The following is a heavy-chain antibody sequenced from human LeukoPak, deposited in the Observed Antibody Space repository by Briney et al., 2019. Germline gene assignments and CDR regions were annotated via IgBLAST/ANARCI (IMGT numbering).Heavy chain of an antibody. Sequence: GASVKVSCKASGYTFTSYDINWVRQATGQGLEWMGWMNPNSGNTGYAQKFQGRVTITRNTSISTAYMELSSLRSEDTAVYYCARVITQITIFGVVIMTYMDVWGKGTTVTVSS. CDR2: MNPNSGNT. CDR1: GYTFTSYD. V-gene: IGHV1-8*03. D-gene: IGHD3-3*01. J-gene: IGHJ6*03. CDR3: ARVITQITIFGVVIMTYMDV.